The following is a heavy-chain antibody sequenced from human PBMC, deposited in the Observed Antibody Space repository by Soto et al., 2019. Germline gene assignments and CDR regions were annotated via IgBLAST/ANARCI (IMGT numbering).Heavy chain of an antibody. J-gene: IGHJ6*02. D-gene: IGHD3-10*01. CDR1: GGSISSYY. V-gene: IGHV4-59*01. Sequence: SETLSLTCTVSGGSISSYYWSWIRQPPGKGLEWIGYIYYSWSTNYNPSLKSRVTISVATSKNQFFLKLSSVTAADTAVFYCSRDTPLLWFGDPTLYGKDVWGQGTTVTVSS. CDR2: IYYSWST. CDR3: SRDTPLLWFGDPTLYGKDV.